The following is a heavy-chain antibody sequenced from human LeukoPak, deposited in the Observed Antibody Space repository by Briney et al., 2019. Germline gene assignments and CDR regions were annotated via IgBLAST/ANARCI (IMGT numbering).Heavy chain of an antibody. D-gene: IGHD2-15*01. V-gene: IGHV3-23*01. Sequence: GGSLRLSCAASGFTFSSYSMNWVRQAPGKGLEWVSSICSSGTTYYADSVKGRFIISRDNSKSTLYLQMNSLRAEDTATYYCARGSDGSCYSATGDWGQGTLVTVSS. CDR2: ICSSGTT. J-gene: IGHJ4*02. CDR1: GFTFSSYS. CDR3: ARGSDGSCYSATGD.